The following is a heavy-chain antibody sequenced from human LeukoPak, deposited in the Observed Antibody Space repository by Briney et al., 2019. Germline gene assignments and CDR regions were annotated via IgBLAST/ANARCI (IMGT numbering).Heavy chain of an antibody. CDR3: AKGVLRYFDWSY. CDR2: ISGSGGST. V-gene: IGHV3-23*01. CDR1: GFTFSSYA. D-gene: IGHD3-9*01. Sequence: GGSLRLSCAASGFTFSSYAMSWVRQAPGKGLEWVSAISGSGGSTYYADSVKGRFTISRDNTKNTLYLQMNSLRAEDTAVYYCAKGVLRYFDWSYWGQGTLVTVSS. J-gene: IGHJ4*02.